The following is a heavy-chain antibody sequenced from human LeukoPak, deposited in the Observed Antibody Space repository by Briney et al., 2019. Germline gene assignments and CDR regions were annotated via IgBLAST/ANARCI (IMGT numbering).Heavy chain of an antibody. CDR3: AKPIAVGATRCFDY. Sequence: GGSLRLSCAASGFTFRSYSMSWVRQAPGKGLEWVSVISNSGDDTFYADSVRGRFTISRDNSKNTLYLQMSSLRAEDTAVYFCAKPIAVGATRCFDYWGQGTLVTVSS. D-gene: IGHD1-26*01. CDR1: GFTFRSYS. J-gene: IGHJ4*02. CDR2: ISNSGDDT. V-gene: IGHV3-23*01.